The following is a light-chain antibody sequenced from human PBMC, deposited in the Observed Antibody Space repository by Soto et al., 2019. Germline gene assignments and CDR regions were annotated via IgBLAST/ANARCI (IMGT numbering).Light chain of an antibody. CDR2: DVT. J-gene: IGLJ1*01. V-gene: IGLV2-18*02. CDR1: SSDVGSNNR. CDR3: SSFTTSSTDV. Sequence: QAVVTQPPSVSGSPGQSVAISCSGSSSDVGSNNRVSWYQQSPGTAPKLMIYDVTNRPSGVPDRFSGSKSGNTASLTISGLQAEDEADYYCSSFTTSSTDVFGTGTKLTVL.